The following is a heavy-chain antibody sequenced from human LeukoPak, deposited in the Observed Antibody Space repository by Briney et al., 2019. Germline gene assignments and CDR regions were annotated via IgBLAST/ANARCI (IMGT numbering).Heavy chain of an antibody. CDR2: IIPIFGTA. CDR1: GGTFSSYA. CDR3: AYDSSGYYYPFDY. J-gene: IGHJ4*02. V-gene: IGHV1-69*13. Sequence: SVKVSCKASGGTFSSYAISWVRQAPGQGLEWMGGIIPIFGTANYAQKFQGRVTITADESTSTAYMELSSLRSEHTAVYYCAYDSSGYYYPFDYWGQGTLVTVSS. D-gene: IGHD3-22*01.